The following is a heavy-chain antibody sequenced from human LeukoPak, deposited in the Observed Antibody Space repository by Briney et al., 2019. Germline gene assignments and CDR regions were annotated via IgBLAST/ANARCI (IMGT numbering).Heavy chain of an antibody. CDR1: GGSIRSPGYY. CDR3: ARGPPAVINPVYYYYGMDV. V-gene: IGHV4-39*07. Sequence: SETLSLTCTVSGGSIRSPGYYWGWTRQPPGKGLEWIGSMYYSGSSFYNPSLKSRVAISVDASKNQFSLKLSSVTAADTAVYYCARGPPAVINPVYYYYGMDVWGQGTTVTVSS. D-gene: IGHD3-16*02. J-gene: IGHJ6*02. CDR2: MYYSGSS.